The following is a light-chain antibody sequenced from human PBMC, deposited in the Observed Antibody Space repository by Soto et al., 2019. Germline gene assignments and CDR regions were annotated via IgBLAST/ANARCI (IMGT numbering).Light chain of an antibody. J-gene: IGKJ5*01. Sequence: EIVLTQSPATLSLSPGERATLSCRASQSVGSDLAWYQQKPGQAPRLIIYDASKRATGIPGRFSGIGSGADFTLTITSLEPEDFAVYSCQQRSSWPLTFGQGTRLEIK. CDR3: QQRSSWPLT. CDR1: QSVGSD. V-gene: IGKV3-11*01. CDR2: DAS.